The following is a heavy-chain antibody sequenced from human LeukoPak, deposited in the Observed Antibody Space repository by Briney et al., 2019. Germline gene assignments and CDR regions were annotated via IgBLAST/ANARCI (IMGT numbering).Heavy chain of an antibody. J-gene: IGHJ4*02. CDR3: ARLPDVSGWPFDY. D-gene: IGHD6-19*01. CDR1: DDSISRAF. Sequence: SETLSLTCTASDDSISRAFWTWIRQPPGKDLKWFGYIRYSGRTEYNPSLKSRVTISIHTSKNQFSLKLTSVTAADTAIYYCARLPDVSGWPFDYWGQGILVTVSS. CDR2: IRYSGRT. V-gene: IGHV4-59*01.